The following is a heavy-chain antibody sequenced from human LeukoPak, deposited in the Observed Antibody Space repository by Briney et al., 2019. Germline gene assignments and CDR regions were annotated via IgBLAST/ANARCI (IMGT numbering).Heavy chain of an antibody. Sequence: PGGSLRLSCAGSGFTLSGSIMHWVRQASGKGLEWVGRMRSKANSNATAYAASVKGRFIISRDDSKNTAYLQMNGLKTEDTAVYYCNSCGGDCSNGDHWGQGTLVTVSS. J-gene: IGHJ4*02. V-gene: IGHV3-73*01. CDR1: GFTLSGSI. D-gene: IGHD2-21*02. CDR2: MRSKANSNAT. CDR3: NSCGGDCSNGDH.